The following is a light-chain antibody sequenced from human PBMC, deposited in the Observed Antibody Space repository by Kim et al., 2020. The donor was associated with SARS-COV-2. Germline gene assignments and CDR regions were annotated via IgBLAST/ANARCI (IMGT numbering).Light chain of an antibody. CDR1: PSVSSHC. J-gene: IGKJ2*01. Sequence: SPGERSTPSCRTSPSVSSHCLAWHQQKPGQAPRLLIYSVSNRATGIPDRFSGSGSGTDFTLTISRLEPEDFAVYYCQQYGIAPPYTFGQGTKLEI. CDR3: QQYGIAPPYT. CDR2: SVS. V-gene: IGKV3-20*01.